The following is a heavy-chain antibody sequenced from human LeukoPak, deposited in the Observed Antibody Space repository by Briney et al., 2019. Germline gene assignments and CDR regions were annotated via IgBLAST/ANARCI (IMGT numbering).Heavy chain of an antibody. D-gene: IGHD3-22*01. CDR3: ARDLGRDYYDSSGYYHTYYYYGMDV. V-gene: IGHV3-21*01. CDR2: ISSSSSYI. J-gene: IGHJ6*02. CDR1: GFTFSSYA. Sequence: GGSLRLSCAASGFTFSSYAMSWVRQAPGKGLEWVSSISSSSSYIYYADSVKGRFTISRDNAKNSLYLQMNSLRAEDTAVYYCARDLGRDYYDSSGYYHTYYYYGMDVWGQGTTVTVSS.